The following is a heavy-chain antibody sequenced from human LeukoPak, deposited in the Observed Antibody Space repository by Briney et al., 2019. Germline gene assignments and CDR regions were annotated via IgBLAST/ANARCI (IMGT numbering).Heavy chain of an antibody. Sequence: SETLSLTCAVSGGSISSSNWWSWVRQPPGKGLEWIGEIYHSGSTNYNPSLKSRVTISVDKSKNQFSLKLSSVTAADTAVYYCARGVPGGITFGGVIVIPDYWGQGTLVTVSS. CDR3: ARGVPGGITFGGVIVIPDY. J-gene: IGHJ4*02. D-gene: IGHD3-16*02. V-gene: IGHV4-4*02. CDR2: IYHSGST. CDR1: GGSISSSNW.